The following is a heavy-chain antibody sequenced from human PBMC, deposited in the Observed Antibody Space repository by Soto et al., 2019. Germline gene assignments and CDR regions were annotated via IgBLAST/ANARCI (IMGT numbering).Heavy chain of an antibody. CDR2: ISYDGSNK. Sequence: FTXSSYAMHWVRQAPGKGLEWVAVISYDGSNKYYAASVKGRFTMSRDNSKNMLYLQMNSLRAEDTSVYYCAKEGYDSGWYWDYWGQGALVTVSS. CDR3: AKEGYDSGWYWDY. CDR1: FTXSSYA. J-gene: IGHJ4*02. D-gene: IGHD6-19*01. V-gene: IGHV3-30-3*02.